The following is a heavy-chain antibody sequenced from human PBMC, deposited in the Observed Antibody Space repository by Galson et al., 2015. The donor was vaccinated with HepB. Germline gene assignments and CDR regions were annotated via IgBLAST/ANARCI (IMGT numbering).Heavy chain of an antibody. V-gene: IGHV3-48*03. D-gene: IGHD6-19*01. CDR3: ARGDSTGWDYLDS. CDR1: GFTFSSYE. J-gene: IGHJ4*02. CDR2: ISTTGRTM. Sequence: SLRLSCAASGFTFSSYEMDWVRQAPGKGLEWVAHISTTGRTMYYADSVKGRFTTSRDNAWNSLYLQMNGLRPEDTAVYFCARGDSTGWDYLDSWGQGNLVTVSS.